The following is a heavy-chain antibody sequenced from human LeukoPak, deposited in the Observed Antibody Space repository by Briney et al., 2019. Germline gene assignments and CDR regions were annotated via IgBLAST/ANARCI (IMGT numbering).Heavy chain of an antibody. Sequence: PSETLSLTRTVSGGSISSASYYWSWIRQPPGKGLEWIGYIHYSGSTKYNPSLKSRVTISVDTSKNQFSLRLSSVTAADTAVYYCARDWGVSARPGYMDVWGKGTTVTVSS. J-gene: IGHJ6*03. V-gene: IGHV4-61*01. CDR3: ARDWGVSARPGYMDV. D-gene: IGHD6-6*01. CDR1: GGSISSASYY. CDR2: IHYSGST.